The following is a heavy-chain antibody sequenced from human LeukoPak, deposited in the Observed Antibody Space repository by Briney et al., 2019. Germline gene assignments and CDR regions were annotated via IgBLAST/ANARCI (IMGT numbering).Heavy chain of an antibody. J-gene: IGHJ5*02. D-gene: IGHD3-22*01. CDR3: ARNYYDSSGYQWKRFDP. CDR2: INTNSGGT. Sequence: GASVKVSCKASGYTFTGYYMHWVRQAPGQGLEWMGWINTNSGGTNYAQKFQGRVTMTRDTAISTAYMELRRLRSDDTAVYYCARNYYDSSGYQWKRFDPWGQGTLVTVSS. CDR1: GYTFTGYY. V-gene: IGHV1-2*02.